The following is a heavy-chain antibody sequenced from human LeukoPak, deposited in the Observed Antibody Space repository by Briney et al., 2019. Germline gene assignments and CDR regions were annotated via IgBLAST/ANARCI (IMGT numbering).Heavy chain of an antibody. Sequence: ASVKVSCKASGYTFTSYGMSWVRQAPGQGLEWMGWISAYNGNTNYAQKLQGRVTMTTDTSTSTAYMELRSLRSDDTAVYYCARHRISSSWYPMGFQHWGQGTLVTVSS. J-gene: IGHJ1*01. V-gene: IGHV1-18*01. CDR1: GYTFTSYG. CDR3: ARHRISSSWYPMGFQH. CDR2: ISAYNGNT. D-gene: IGHD6-13*01.